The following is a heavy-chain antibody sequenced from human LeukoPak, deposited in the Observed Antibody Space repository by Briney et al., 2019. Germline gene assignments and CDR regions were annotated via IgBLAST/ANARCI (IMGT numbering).Heavy chain of an antibody. V-gene: IGHV3-48*04. CDR3: AREYYDTSGYYYGGY. D-gene: IGHD3-22*01. J-gene: IGHJ4*02. Sequence: GGSLRLSCAASGFNLSNYRMNWVRQAPGKGLEWVSHIDSSSTTIYHADSVKGRFTISRDNAKKSLYLQMNSLRAEDTAVYYCAREYYDTSGYYYGGYWGQGTLVTVSS. CDR2: IDSSSTTI. CDR1: GFNLSNYR.